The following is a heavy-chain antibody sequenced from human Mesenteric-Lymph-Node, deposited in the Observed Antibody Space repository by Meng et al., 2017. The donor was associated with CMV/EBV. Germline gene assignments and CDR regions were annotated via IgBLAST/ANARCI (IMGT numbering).Heavy chain of an antibody. D-gene: IGHD3-16*01. J-gene: IGHJ6*02. CDR1: GFSFSNFA. V-gene: IGHV3-23*01. CDR3: AKHAYDRRAYLLPKYYGLDF. Sequence: GGSLRLSCAASGFSFSNFAMSWVRRAPGKGLEWVSAISGNADSTYYADSAEGRFTISRDNSKNTLYMEMSSLRAEDTAVYYCAKHAYDRRAYLLPKYYGLDFWGLGTTVTVSS. CDR2: ISGNADST.